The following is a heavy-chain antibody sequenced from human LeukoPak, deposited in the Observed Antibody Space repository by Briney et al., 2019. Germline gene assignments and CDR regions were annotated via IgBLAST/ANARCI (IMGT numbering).Heavy chain of an antibody. Sequence: PGESLKISCKGSGYTFISYCIAWVRQMPGKGLEWVGIICPGDSETRYSPSFQGQVTISADKSISTAYLQWSSLKASGTAEYFCARRGSSWYGDFWGQGTLVTVSS. J-gene: IGHJ4*02. CDR2: ICPGDSET. D-gene: IGHD6-13*01. CDR1: GYTFISYC. V-gene: IGHV5-51*01. CDR3: ARRGSSWYGDF.